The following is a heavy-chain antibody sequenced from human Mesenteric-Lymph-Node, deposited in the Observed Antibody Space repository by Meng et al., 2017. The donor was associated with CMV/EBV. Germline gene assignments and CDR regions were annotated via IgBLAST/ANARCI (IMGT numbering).Heavy chain of an antibody. Sequence: GESLKISCAASGFTFSSYAMSWVRQAPGKGLEWVTTISSLGHITYYADSVKGRFTVSRDNSKNTLFLQMDSLRAQDTAVYYCAKELRDWRPLDYWGQGTLVTVSS. CDR3: AKELRDWRPLDY. CDR2: ISSLGHIT. V-gene: IGHV3-23*01. J-gene: IGHJ4*02. CDR1: GFTFSSYA. D-gene: IGHD3-9*01.